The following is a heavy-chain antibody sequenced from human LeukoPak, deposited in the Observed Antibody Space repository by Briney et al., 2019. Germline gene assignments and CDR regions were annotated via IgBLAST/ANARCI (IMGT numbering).Heavy chain of an antibody. CDR1: GFSLGTSGGG. Sequence: SGPTLLKPTPTLTLTCTFSGFSLGTSGGGVGWIRQPPVKALEWLSLIYWDDDKRYSPSLKSRLTITKDTSKNQVVLTMTNMDPVDTATYYCAHRGMTTVFDYWDQGTLVTVSS. D-gene: IGHD4-11*01. J-gene: IGHJ4*02. V-gene: IGHV2-5*02. CDR3: AHRGMTTVFDY. CDR2: IYWDDDK.